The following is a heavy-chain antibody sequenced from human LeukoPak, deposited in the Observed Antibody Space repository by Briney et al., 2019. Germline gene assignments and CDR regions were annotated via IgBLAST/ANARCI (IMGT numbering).Heavy chain of an antibody. D-gene: IGHD6-19*01. CDR3: ARREEYSSGWYVGPLYFDY. CDR2: IYYSGST. J-gene: IGHJ4*02. Sequence: SETLSLTCTVSGGSISSSSYYWGWIRQPPGKGLEWIGSIYYSGSTYYNSSLKSRVTISVDTSKNQFSLKLSSVTAADTAVYYCARREEYSSGWYVGPLYFDYWGQGTLVTVSS. CDR1: GGSISSSSYY. V-gene: IGHV4-39*01.